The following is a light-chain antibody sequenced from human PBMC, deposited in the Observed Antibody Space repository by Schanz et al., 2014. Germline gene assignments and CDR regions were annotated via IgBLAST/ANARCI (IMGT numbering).Light chain of an antibody. CDR3: CSYAGSSTWV. Sequence: QSALTQPASVSGSPGQSITISCTGTSSDVGGYNYVSWYQQYPGKAPKLMIYDVSNRPSGVSNRFSGSKSGNTASLTISGLQAEDEADYYCCSYAGSSTWVFGAGTKLTVL. CDR1: SSDVGGYNY. V-gene: IGLV2-14*03. J-gene: IGLJ3*02. CDR2: DVS.